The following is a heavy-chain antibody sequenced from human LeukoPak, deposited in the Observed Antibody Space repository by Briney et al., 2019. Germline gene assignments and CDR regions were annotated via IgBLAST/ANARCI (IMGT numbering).Heavy chain of an antibody. CDR2: ITHSGST. Sequence: PSETLCLTCAVYGGSFSYYLWTWIRQTPGKGLEWIGDITHSGSTNYNPSLKSRVTISVDTSKNQFSLKLTSVTAANTAVYYCARGAPGYWGQGTLVTVPS. V-gene: IGHV4-34*01. J-gene: IGHJ4*02. CDR3: ARGAPGY. CDR1: GGSFSYYL.